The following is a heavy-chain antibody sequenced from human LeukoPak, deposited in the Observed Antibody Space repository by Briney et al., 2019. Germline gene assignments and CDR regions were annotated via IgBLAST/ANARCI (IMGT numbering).Heavy chain of an antibody. V-gene: IGHV4-39*07. J-gene: IGHJ4*02. Sequence: SETLSLTCTVSGGSISSSSYYWGWIRQPPGKGLEWIGSIYYSGSTYYNPSLKSRVTISVDTSKNQFSLKLSSVTAADTAVYYCARKYYDFWSGNTGGAYFDYWGQGTLVTVSS. CDR2: IYYSGST. CDR3: ARKYYDFWSGNTGGAYFDY. CDR1: GGSISSSSYY. D-gene: IGHD3-3*01.